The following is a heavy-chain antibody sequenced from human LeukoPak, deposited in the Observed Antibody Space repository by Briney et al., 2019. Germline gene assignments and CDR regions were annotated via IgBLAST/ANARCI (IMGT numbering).Heavy chain of an antibody. D-gene: IGHD6-13*01. V-gene: IGHV3-9*01. CDR1: GLTFDDYA. CDR3: AKVLTAADYYYYGMDV. CDR2: ITWNGGTL. J-gene: IGHJ6*02. Sequence: GRSLRLSCAAAGLTFDDYAMHWVRQAPGKGLEWVSGITWNGGTLGYADSVKGRFTISRDNAKNSLYLQMNSLRGEDTALYYCAKVLTAADYYYYGMDVWGQGTTVTVSS.